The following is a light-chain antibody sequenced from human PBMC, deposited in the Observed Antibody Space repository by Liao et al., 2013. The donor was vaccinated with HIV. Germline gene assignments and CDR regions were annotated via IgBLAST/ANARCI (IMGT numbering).Light chain of an antibody. CDR2: KDT. V-gene: IGLV3-1*01. Sequence: SYELTQPPRVSVPTDRRPGSPALDMHCQSYMLIGTSRSQANTPLVLVIYKDTERPSGIPERFSGSKSGNTATLTISGTQAMDEAYYYCQAWDSSLWVFGGGTKLTVL. CDR1: HCQSY. J-gene: IGLJ3*02. CDR3: QAWDSSLWV.